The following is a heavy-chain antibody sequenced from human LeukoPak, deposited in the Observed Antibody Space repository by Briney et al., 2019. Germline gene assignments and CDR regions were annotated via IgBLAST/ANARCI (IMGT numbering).Heavy chain of an antibody. D-gene: IGHD3-10*01. V-gene: IGHV3-30*03. J-gene: IGHJ4*02. Sequence: GRSLRLSCAASGFTFSSYVMHWVRQAPGKGLEWVAVISYDGSNKYYADSVKGRFTISRDNSKNTLYLQMNSLRAEDTAVYYCARRITMVRGPGFDYWGQGTLVTVSS. CDR1: GFTFSSYV. CDR3: ARRITMVRGPGFDY. CDR2: ISYDGSNK.